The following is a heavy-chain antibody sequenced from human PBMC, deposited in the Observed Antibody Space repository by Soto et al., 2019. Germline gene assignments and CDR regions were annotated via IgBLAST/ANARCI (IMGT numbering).Heavy chain of an antibody. J-gene: IGHJ5*02. Sequence: QLQLQESGSGLVKPSQTLSLTCAVSGGSISSGGYSWSWIRQPPGKGLEWIGYIYHSGSTYYNPSLESRLTISVDRPKNQFCLKLSSVTAADTAVYYCARGAYNWFDPWGQGTLVTVSS. V-gene: IGHV4-30-2*01. CDR2: IYHSGST. CDR1: GGSISSGGYS. CDR3: ARGAYNWFDP.